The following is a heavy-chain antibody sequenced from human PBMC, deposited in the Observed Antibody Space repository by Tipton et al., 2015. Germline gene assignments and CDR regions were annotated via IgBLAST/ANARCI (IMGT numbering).Heavy chain of an antibody. CDR2: TNEHGSEK. Sequence: SLRLSCAASGFAFSSYWMSWVRQAPGKGLEWVGQTNEHGSEKHLVDSGRGRFYISRDNAKNSLYLEMSSLRAEDTAVYYCARDAPGTTFDHWGQGALVTVSS. D-gene: IGHD6-13*01. CDR1: GFAFSSYW. J-gene: IGHJ4*02. CDR3: ARDAPGTTFDH. V-gene: IGHV3-7*01.